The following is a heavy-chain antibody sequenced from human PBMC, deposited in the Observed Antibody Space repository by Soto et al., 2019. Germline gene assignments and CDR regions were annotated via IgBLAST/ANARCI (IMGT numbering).Heavy chain of an antibody. Sequence: SATLSLSCPVSGGSVRGGGGYWSWIRQPPGKGLEWIGCMFYGVSTYYNPSLKSRVTVSVDTSKNQFSLNLRSVTAADTAVYYCARLPSRHLVDYWGQGTLVTVSS. V-gene: IGHV4-39*01. CDR2: MFYGVST. CDR3: ARLPSRHLVDY. D-gene: IGHD3-3*02. CDR1: GGSVRGGGGY. J-gene: IGHJ4*02.